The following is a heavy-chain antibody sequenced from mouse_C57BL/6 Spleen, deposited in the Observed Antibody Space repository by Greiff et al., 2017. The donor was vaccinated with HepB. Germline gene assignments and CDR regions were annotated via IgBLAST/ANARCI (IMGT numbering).Heavy chain of an antibody. V-gene: IGHV1-69*01. CDR2: IDPSDSYT. D-gene: IGHD2-4*01. CDR3: ASGYYDYPMDY. CDR1: GYTFTSYW. Sequence: QVQLQQPGAELVMPGASVKLSCKASGYTFTSYWMHWVKQRPGQGLEWIGEIDPSDSYTNYNQKFKGKSTLTVDKSSSTAYMQLSSLTSEDSAVYYCASGYYDYPMDYWGQGTSVTVSS. J-gene: IGHJ4*01.